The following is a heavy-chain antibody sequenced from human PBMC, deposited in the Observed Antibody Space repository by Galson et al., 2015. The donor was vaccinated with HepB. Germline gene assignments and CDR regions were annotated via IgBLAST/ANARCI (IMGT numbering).Heavy chain of an antibody. CDR1: GGTFSSYA. V-gene: IGHV1-69*06. CDR2: IIPIFGTA. J-gene: IGHJ6*02. Sequence: SVKVSCKASGGTFSSYAISWVRQAPGQGLEWMGGIIPIFGTANYAQKFQGRVTITADKSTSTAYMELSSLRSEDTAVYYCARDKESSSGWYMPTYYYYYGMDVWGQGTTVTVSS. CDR3: ARDKESSSGWYMPTYYYYYGMDV. D-gene: IGHD6-19*01.